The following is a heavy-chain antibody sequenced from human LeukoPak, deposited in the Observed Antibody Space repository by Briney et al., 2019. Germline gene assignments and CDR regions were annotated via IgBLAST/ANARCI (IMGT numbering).Heavy chain of an antibody. D-gene: IGHD3-9*01. CDR2: IRNKAYGGTA. Sequence: GGSLRLSCTASGFTFSDYAMSWFRQAPGKGLEWVGFIRNKAYGGTAEYAASVKGRFTISRDDSKTIAYLQMNSLKTEDTAVYYCTREKRYFDWVQADYWGQGTLVTVSS. CDR3: TREKRYFDWVQADY. V-gene: IGHV3-49*03. CDR1: GFTFSDYA. J-gene: IGHJ4*02.